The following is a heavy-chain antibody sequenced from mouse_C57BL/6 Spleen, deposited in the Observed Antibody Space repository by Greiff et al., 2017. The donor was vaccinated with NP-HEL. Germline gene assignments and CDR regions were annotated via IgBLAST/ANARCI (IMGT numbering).Heavy chain of an antibody. Sequence: QVQLQQSGAELVRPGSSVKLSCKASGYTFTSYWMHRVKQRPIQGLEWIGNIDPSDSETHYNQKFKDKATLTVDKSSITAYMHLSSLTSEDSAVYYCARPYYGTYVPYWYFDVWGTGTTVTVSS. D-gene: IGHD2-1*01. V-gene: IGHV1-52*01. CDR1: GYTFTSYW. CDR2: IDPSDSET. J-gene: IGHJ1*03. CDR3: ARPYYGTYVPYWYFDV.